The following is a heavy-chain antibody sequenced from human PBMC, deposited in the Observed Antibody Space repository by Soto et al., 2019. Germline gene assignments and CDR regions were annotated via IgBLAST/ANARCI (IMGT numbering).Heavy chain of an antibody. CDR1: GGSFSGYY. CDR3: ARGLVPHLTTVNNAYYFDY. CDR2: INHSGST. D-gene: IGHD4-17*01. J-gene: IGHJ4*02. Sequence: SETLSLTCAVYGGSFSGYYWSWIRQPPGKGLEWIGEINHSGSTNYNPSLKSRVTISVDTSKNQFSLKLSSVTAADTAVYYCARGLVPHLTTVNNAYYFDYWGQGTLVTVSS. V-gene: IGHV4-34*01.